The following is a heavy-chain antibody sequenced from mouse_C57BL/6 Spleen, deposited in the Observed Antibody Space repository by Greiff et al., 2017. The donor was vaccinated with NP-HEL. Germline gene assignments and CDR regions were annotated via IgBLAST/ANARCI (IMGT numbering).Heavy chain of an antibody. Sequence: VQLQQPGAELVRPGSSVKLSCKASGYTFTSYWMHWVKQRPIQGLEWIGNIDPSDSETHYNQKFKDKATLTVDKSSSTAYMQLSSLTSEDSAVYYCARGNYDGDWFAYWGQGTLVTVSA. CDR2: IDPSDSET. CDR1: GYTFTSYW. V-gene: IGHV1-52*01. CDR3: ARGNYDGDWFAY. J-gene: IGHJ3*01. D-gene: IGHD2-4*01.